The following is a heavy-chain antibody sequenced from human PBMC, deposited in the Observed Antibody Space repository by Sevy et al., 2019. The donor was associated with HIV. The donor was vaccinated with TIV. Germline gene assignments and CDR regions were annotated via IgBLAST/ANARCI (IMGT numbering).Heavy chain of an antibody. Sequence: GGSLRLSCAASGFTFSTYAMHWVRQAPGKGLEWVAVISYDGGNKKYLYSVKGRCTISRDDSKNTLYLQLNSLRAEDTAVYYCARDSGYCGGDCYGPGGYWGQGTLVTVSS. V-gene: IGHV3-30-3*01. CDR3: ARDSGYCGGDCYGPGGY. D-gene: IGHD2-21*02. J-gene: IGHJ4*02. CDR1: GFTFSTYA. CDR2: ISYDGGNK.